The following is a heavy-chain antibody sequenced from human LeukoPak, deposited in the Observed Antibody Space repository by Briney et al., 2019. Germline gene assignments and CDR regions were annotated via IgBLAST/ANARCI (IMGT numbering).Heavy chain of an antibody. CDR3: ARDVQGYSSGWYDGGYYYYYMDV. V-gene: IGHV1-18*01. J-gene: IGHJ6*03. Sequence: ASVKVSCKASGYTFTSYGISWVRQAPGQGLEWMGWISAYNGKTNYAQKLQGRVTMTTDTSTSTAYMELRSLRSDDTAVYYCARDVQGYSSGWYDGGYYYYYMDVWGKGTTVTVSS. CDR2: ISAYNGKT. D-gene: IGHD6-19*01. CDR1: GYTFTSYG.